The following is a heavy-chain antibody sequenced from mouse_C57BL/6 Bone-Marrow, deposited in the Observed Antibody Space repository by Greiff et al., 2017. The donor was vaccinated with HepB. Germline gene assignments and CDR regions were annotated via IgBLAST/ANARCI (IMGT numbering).Heavy chain of an antibody. Sequence: VQLQQPGAELVKPGASVKLSCKASGYTFTSYWMHWVKQRPGRGLEWIGRIDPNSGGTKYNEKFKSKATLTVDKPSSTAYMQLSSLTSEDSAVYYGERRGITTGGAPYAMDYWGQGTSATVSS. CDR1: GYTFTSYW. D-gene: IGHD1-1*01. J-gene: IGHJ4*01. CDR2: IDPNSGGT. CDR3: ERRGITTGGAPYAMDY. V-gene: IGHV1-72*01.